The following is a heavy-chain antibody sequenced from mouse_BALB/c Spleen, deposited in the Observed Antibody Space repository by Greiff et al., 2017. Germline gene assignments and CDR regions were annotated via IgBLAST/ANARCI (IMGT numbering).Heavy chain of an antibody. J-gene: IGHJ1*01. V-gene: IGHV1-9*01. Sequence: VKLMESGAELMKPGASVKISCKATGYTFSSYWIEWVKPRPGHGLEWIGEILPGSGSTNYNEKFKGKATFTADTSSNTAYMQLSSLTSEDSAVYYCARKLSYWYFDVWGAGTTVTVSS. CDR2: ILPGSGST. CDR1: GYTFSSYW. CDR3: ARKLSYWYFDV.